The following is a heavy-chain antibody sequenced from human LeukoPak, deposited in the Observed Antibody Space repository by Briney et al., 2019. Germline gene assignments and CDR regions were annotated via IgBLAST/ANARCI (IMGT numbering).Heavy chain of an antibody. CDR3: AKRSVYTTGWFFDF. D-gene: IGHD6-19*01. Sequence: GGSLRLSCAASGFSFSSYAMSWVRQAPGKGLEWVSSISGSGDNTYYAESVEGRFTISRDNSKNTLFLQMNSLRAEDTAVFYCAKRSVYTTGWFFDFWGQGTLVTVSS. CDR1: GFSFSSYA. V-gene: IGHV3-23*01. J-gene: IGHJ4*02. CDR2: ISGSGDNT.